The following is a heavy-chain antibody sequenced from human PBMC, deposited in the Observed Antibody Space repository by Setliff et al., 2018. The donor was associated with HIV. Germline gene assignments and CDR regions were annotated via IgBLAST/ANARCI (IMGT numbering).Heavy chain of an antibody. J-gene: IGHJ4*02. CDR2: IYYSGTT. CDR3: ASRPYSYDYSGRVFDF. V-gene: IGHV4-39*01. Sequence: TLSLTCTVSGASIRTGSYYWGWIRQPPGKGLEWIGTIYYSGTTYYNPSVKSRVTISVDTSKNQFSLNLTSVTATDTAVYYCASRPYSYDYSGRVFDFWGQGALVTVSS. CDR1: GASIRTGSYY. D-gene: IGHD3-22*01.